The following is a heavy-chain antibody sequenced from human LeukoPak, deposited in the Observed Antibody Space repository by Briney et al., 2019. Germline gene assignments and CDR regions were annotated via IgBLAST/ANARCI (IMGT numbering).Heavy chain of an antibody. D-gene: IGHD6-13*01. CDR3: ASSIRRDSSSSEGGWFDP. J-gene: IGHJ5*02. V-gene: IGHV1-46*01. CDR1: GYTFSSYH. CDR2: INSNSGDA. Sequence: ASVKVSCKASGYTFSSYHMHWVRQAPGQGLEWMGIINSNSGDADYAQRFQGRVTMTRDTSTSTVYMEVRSLTSEDTAVYYCASSIRRDSSSSEGGWFDPWGQGTLVTVSS.